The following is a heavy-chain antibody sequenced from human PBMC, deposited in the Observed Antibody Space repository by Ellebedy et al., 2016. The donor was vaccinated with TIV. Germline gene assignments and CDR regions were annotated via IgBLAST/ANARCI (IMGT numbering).Heavy chain of an antibody. CDR2: IYPDSDDT. D-gene: IGHD3-22*01. CDR3: ARDYPYYESGNY. J-gene: IGHJ4*02. CDR1: GYTFTSYD. Sequence: ASVKVSCKTSGYTFTSYDINWVRQAPGQGLEWMGWIYPDSDDTYSAQNLQGRLTMTTDTSTTTVYMELRSLTSDDTAVYYCARDYPYYESGNYWGQGTMVTVSS. V-gene: IGHV1-18*01.